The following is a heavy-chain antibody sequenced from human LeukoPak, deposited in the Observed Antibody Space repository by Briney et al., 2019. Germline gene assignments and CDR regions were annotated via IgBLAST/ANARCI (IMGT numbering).Heavy chain of an antibody. V-gene: IGHV3-11*01. Sequence: GGSLRLSCAASGFTFSDYYMSWIRQAPGKGLEWVSYISSSGSTIYYADSVKGRFTISRDNAKNSLYLQMNSLRAEDTAVYYCARPSLHSGSYYEYYFDYWGQEPWSPSPQ. CDR2: ISSSGSTI. J-gene: IGHJ4*01. CDR3: ARPSLHSGSYYEYYFDY. CDR1: GFTFSDYY. D-gene: IGHD1-26*01.